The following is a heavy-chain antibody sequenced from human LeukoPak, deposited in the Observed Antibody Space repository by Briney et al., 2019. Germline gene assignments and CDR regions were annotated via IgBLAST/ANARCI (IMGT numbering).Heavy chain of an antibody. CDR2: IYYSGST. CDR3: ARGNVDTDHFDY. D-gene: IGHD5-18*01. V-gene: IGHV4-59*06. J-gene: IGHJ4*02. CDR1: GGSISSYY. Sequence: PSETLSLTCTVSGGSISSYYWSWIRQPPGKGLEWIGYIYYSGSTYYNPSLKSRVTISVDTSKNQFSLKLSSVTAADTAVYYCARGNVDTDHFDYWGQGTLVTVSS.